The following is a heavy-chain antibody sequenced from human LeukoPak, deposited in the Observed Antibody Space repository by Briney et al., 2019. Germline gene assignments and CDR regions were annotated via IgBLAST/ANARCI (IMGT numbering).Heavy chain of an antibody. CDR2: INSHSNST. V-gene: IGHV3-74*01. D-gene: IGHD4-11*01. CDR1: GFTLSSYW. CDR3: LRGREYISNYSPFDY. J-gene: IGHJ4*02. Sequence: GGSLRLSCAASGFTLSSYWMHWVRQVPGKGLVWISSINSHSNSTIYADSVKGRFTISRDNAKNTLFLQMNSLSVDDTAVCFCLRGREYISNYSPFDYWGQGSLVTVSS.